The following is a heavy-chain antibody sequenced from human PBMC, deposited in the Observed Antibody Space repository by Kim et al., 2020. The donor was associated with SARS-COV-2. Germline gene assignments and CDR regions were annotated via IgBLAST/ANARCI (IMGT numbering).Heavy chain of an antibody. J-gene: IGHJ4*02. Sequence: RYRPSFQGQVTISADKSNSTAYLQWSSLKASDTTMYYCASTSSSWPSFDYWGQGTLVTVSS. CDR3: ASTSSSWPSFDY. D-gene: IGHD6-13*01. V-gene: IGHV5-51*01.